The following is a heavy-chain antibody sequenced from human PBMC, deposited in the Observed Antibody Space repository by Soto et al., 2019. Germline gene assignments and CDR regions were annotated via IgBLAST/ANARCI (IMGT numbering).Heavy chain of an antibody. CDR3: AKDHPYYWNDVVGAFDI. V-gene: IGHV3-23*01. Sequence: GGSLRLSCAASGFTFSSYAMSWVRQAPGKGLEWVSAISGSGGSTYYADSVKGRFTISRDNSKNTLYLQMNSLRAEDTAVYYCAKDHPYYWNDVVGAFDIWGQGTMVTVSS. J-gene: IGHJ3*02. CDR2: ISGSGGST. D-gene: IGHD1-20*01. CDR1: GFTFSSYA.